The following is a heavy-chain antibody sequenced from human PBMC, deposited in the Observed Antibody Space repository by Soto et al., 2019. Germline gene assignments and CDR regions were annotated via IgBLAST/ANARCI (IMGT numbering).Heavy chain of an antibody. J-gene: IGHJ3*02. D-gene: IGHD2-21*02. CDR1: GGTFSSYA. CDR2: IIPILGIA. Sequence: ASVKVSCKASGGTFSSYAISWVRQAPGQGLEWMGRIIPILGIANYAQKFQGRVTITADKSTSTAYMELSSLRSEDTAVYYCARDEVMAYCGGDCWDAFDIWGQGTMVTVSS. CDR3: ARDEVMAYCGGDCWDAFDI. V-gene: IGHV1-69*04.